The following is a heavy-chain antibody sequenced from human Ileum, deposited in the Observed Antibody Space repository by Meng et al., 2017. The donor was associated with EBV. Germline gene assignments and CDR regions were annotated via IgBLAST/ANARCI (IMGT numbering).Heavy chain of an antibody. CDR1: GSTFTNYD. D-gene: IGHD5-24*01. Sequence: QVQLVQSGAELKTPGASVTVSCKASGSTFTNYDISWGRHATGQGLEWMGWMNPKTGTAHYAQKFQGRVSMTRDTSITTAYMELSSLTSEDTAVYYCVRTLERGDYWGQGTLVTVSS. CDR2: MNPKTGTA. CDR3: VRTLERGDY. J-gene: IGHJ4*02. V-gene: IGHV1-8*01.